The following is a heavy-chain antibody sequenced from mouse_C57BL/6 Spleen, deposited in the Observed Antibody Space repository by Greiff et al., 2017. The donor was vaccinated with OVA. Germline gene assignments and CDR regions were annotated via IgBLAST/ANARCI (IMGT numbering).Heavy chain of an antibody. J-gene: IGHJ2*01. CDR2: INPSSGYN. CDR3: APGIYYYCSRYLYYFDY. Sequence: QVQLQQSGAELAKPGASVKLSCKASGYTFTSYWMHWVKQRPGQGLEWIGYINPSSGYNKYNQKFKDKATLTADKSSSTAYMQLSSLTYEDSAVYYCAPGIYYYCSRYLYYFDYWGQGTTLTVSS. CDR1: GYTFTSYW. D-gene: IGHD1-1*01. V-gene: IGHV1-7*01.